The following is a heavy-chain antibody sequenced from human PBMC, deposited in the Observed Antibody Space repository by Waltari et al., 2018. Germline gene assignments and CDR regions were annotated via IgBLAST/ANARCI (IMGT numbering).Heavy chain of an antibody. D-gene: IGHD3-22*01. J-gene: IGHJ3*02. CDR2: IYYSGST. CDR3: ARQNRITMIVVVTPDAFDI. CDR1: GGSISSSSYY. V-gene: IGHV4-39*01. Sequence: QLQLQESGPGLVKPSETLSLTCTVSGGSISSSSYYWGWIRQPPGKGLEWIGSIYYSGSTYYNPSLKSRVTISVDTSKNQFSLKLSSVTAADTAVYYCARQNRITMIVVVTPDAFDIWGQGTMVTVSS.